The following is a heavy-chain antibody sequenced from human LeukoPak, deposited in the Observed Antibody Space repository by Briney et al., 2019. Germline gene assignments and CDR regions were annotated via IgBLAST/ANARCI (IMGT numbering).Heavy chain of an antibody. CDR2: ISSSSSYI. Sequence: PGGSLRLSCAASGFTFSSYWMSWVRQAPGKGLEWVSSISSSSSYIYYADSVKGRFAISRDNAENTLYLQVNSLRAEDTAVYYCARDDVPGGSGIDYWGQGTLVTVSS. J-gene: IGHJ4*02. V-gene: IGHV3-21*01. CDR1: GFTFSSYW. D-gene: IGHD3-10*01. CDR3: ARDDVPGGSGIDY.